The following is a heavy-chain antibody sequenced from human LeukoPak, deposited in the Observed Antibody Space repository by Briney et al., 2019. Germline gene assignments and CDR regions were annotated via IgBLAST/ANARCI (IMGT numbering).Heavy chain of an antibody. CDR3: ARTGEWLENFDY. Sequence: PGGSLRLSCAASGFTFSSYSMNWVRQAPGKGLEWVSSISSSSSYIYYADSVKGRFTISRDNAKNSLYLQMNSLRAEDTAVYYCARTGEWLENFDYWGQGTLVTASS. CDR1: GFTFSSYS. CDR2: ISSSSSYI. D-gene: IGHD6-19*01. V-gene: IGHV3-21*01. J-gene: IGHJ4*02.